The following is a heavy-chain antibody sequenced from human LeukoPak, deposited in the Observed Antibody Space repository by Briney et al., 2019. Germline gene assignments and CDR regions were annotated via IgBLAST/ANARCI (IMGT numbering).Heavy chain of an antibody. V-gene: IGHV3-48*01. D-gene: IGHD6-13*01. CDR2: ISSSGSTI. CDR1: GFTFNNYG. CDR3: ARDRAAADP. J-gene: IGHJ5*02. Sequence: PGGSLRLSCVVSGFTFNNYGMNWVRQAPGKGLDWVSYISSSGSTIYYADSVKGRFTISRDNPKNTLYLQMNSLRAEDTAVYYCARDRAAADPWGQGTLVTVSS.